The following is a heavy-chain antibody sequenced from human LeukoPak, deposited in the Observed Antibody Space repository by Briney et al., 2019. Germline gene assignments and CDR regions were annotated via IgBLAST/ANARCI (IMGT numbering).Heavy chain of an antibody. V-gene: IGHV4-34*01. CDR1: GGSFSGYY. Sequence: SETLSLTCAVYGGSFSGYYWSWIRQPPGKGLEWIGEINHSGSTNYNPSLKSRVSISIDTSKNQFSLKLSSVTAADTAVYYCARDRWQRENNYYYMDVWGKGTTVTISS. D-gene: IGHD3-16*02. J-gene: IGHJ6*03. CDR3: ARDRWQRENNYYYMDV. CDR2: INHSGST.